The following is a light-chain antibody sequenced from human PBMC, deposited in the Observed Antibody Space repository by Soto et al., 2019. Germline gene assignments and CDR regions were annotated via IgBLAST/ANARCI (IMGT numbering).Light chain of an antibody. CDR2: DES. CDR1: QDISNY. V-gene: IGKV1-33*01. J-gene: IGKJ5*01. Sequence: DIQMTQSPSSLSASVGDRVTITCQASQDISNYLNWYQQKPGKAPKLLIYDESNLETGVPSRFSGSGSGTDFTFTISSLQPEDIATYYCQQYDNRLSSTFGQGTRLEIK. CDR3: QQYDNRLSST.